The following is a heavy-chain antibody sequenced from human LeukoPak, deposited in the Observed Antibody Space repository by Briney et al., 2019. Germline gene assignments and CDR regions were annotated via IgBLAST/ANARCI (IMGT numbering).Heavy chain of an antibody. CDR1: GFTFSSCW. J-gene: IGHJ4*02. CDR2: IVEDGSQK. Sequence: PGGSLRLSCAASGFTFSSCWMTWVRQAPGEGLGWVASIVEDGSQKYYVDSVKGRFTISRDNAKNSLYLQMNSLEAEDTAVDYCARLQQWLPADYWGQGTLVTVSS. CDR3: ARLQQWLPADY. V-gene: IGHV3-7*01. D-gene: IGHD6-19*01.